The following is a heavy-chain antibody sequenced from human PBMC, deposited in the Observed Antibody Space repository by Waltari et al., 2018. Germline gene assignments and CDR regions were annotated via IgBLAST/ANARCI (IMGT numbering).Heavy chain of an antibody. J-gene: IGHJ3*02. CDR1: GGTFSSYA. Sequence: QVQLVQSGAEVKKPGSSVKVACKASGGTFSSYAISWVRQAPGQGLEWMGGIIPIFGTANYAQKFQGRVTITADESTSIAYMELSSLRSEDTAVYYCARDQTTTGTTGDAFDIWGQGTMVTVSS. CDR2: IIPIFGTA. CDR3: ARDQTTTGTTGDAFDI. V-gene: IGHV1-69*01. D-gene: IGHD1-7*01.